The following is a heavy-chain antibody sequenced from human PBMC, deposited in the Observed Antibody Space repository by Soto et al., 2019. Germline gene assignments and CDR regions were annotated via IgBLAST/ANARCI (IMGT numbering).Heavy chain of an antibody. D-gene: IGHD2-2*01. CDR3: ARSDIVVVPAAIRTHYYYYGMDV. V-gene: IGHV4-59*01. J-gene: IGHJ6*02. CDR1: GGSISSYY. CDR2: IYYSGST. Sequence: SETLSLTCTVSGGSISSYYWSWIRQPPGKGLEWIGYIYYSGSTNYNPSLKSRVTISVGTSKNQFSLKLSSVTAADTAVYYCARSDIVVVPAAIRTHYYYYGMDVWGQGTTVTVS.